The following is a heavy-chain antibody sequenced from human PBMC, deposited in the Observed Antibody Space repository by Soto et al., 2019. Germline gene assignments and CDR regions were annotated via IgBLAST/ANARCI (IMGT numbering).Heavy chain of an antibody. J-gene: IGHJ4*02. D-gene: IGHD1-26*01. CDR3: ARGAVSGSYEGSFDY. V-gene: IGHV4-4*02. Sequence: SETLSVTCAVSGGSISSSNWWSWVRQPPGKGLEWIGEIYHSGSTNYNPSLKSRVTISVDKSKNQFSLKLSSVTAADTAVYYCARGAVSGSYEGSFDYWGQGTRVSVSS. CDR2: IYHSGST. CDR1: GGSISSSNW.